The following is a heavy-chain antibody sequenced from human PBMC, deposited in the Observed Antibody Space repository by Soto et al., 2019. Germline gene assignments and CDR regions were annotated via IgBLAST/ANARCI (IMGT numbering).Heavy chain of an antibody. CDR2: ISYDGSDK. CDR1: GFTFSNYA. Sequence: HPGGSLRLSCAASGFTFSNYAMHWVRQAPGKGLEWVAVISYDGSDKYNANSVKGRFTISRDNSKNTLYLQMNSLRAEDTAVYYCARDTGPNGYNYYYFGMEVWGHGTTVTVSS. V-gene: IGHV3-30-3*01. J-gene: IGHJ6*02. D-gene: IGHD5-18*01. CDR3: ARDTGPNGYNYYYFGMEV.